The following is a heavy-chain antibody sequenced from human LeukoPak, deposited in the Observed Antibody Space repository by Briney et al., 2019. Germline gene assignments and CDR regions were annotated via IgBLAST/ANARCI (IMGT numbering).Heavy chain of an antibody. V-gene: IGHV3-7*01. CDR1: GFTFSSYG. CDR2: IKQDEGEI. CDR3: ARDKVVGATVFDY. Sequence: GRSLRLSCAASGFTFSSYGMHWVRQAPGEGPEWVANIKQDEGEIYYVDSVKGRFTISRDNAKNSLYLQMNSLRAEDTAVYYCARDKVVGATVFDYWGQGTLVTVSS. D-gene: IGHD1-26*01. J-gene: IGHJ4*02.